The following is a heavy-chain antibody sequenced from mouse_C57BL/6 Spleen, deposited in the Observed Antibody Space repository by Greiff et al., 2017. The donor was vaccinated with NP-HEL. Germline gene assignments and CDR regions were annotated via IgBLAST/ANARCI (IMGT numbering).Heavy chain of an antibody. V-gene: IGHV1-55*01. J-gene: IGHJ3*01. CDR2: IYPGSGST. CDR1: GYTFTSYW. D-gene: IGHD1-1*01. CDR3: AIEDSYYYGSSSWFAY. Sequence: QVQLQQPGAELVKPGASVKMSCKASGYTFTSYWITWVKQRPGQGLEWIGDIYPGSGSTNYNEKFKSKATLTVDTSSSTAYMQLSSLTSEDSAVYYCAIEDSYYYGSSSWFAYWGQGTLVTVSA.